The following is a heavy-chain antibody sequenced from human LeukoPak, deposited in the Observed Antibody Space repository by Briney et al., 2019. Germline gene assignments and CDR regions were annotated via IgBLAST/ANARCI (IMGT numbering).Heavy chain of an antibody. CDR1: GYTFTSYY. CDR2: INPSGGST. J-gene: IGHJ3*02. CDR3: ARDSVVGATTRAFDI. D-gene: IGHD1-26*01. Sequence: GASVKVSCKASGYTFTSYYMHWVRQAPGQGLEWMGIINPSGGSTSYAQRFQGRVTMTRDTSTSTVYMELSSLRSEDTAVYYCARDSVVGATTRAFDIWGQGTMVTVSS. V-gene: IGHV1-46*01.